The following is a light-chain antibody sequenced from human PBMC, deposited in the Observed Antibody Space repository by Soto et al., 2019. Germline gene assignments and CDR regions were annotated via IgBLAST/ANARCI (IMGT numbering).Light chain of an antibody. CDR2: WAS. CDR1: QSLLYGSSNKNY. V-gene: IGKV4-1*01. CDR3: QQYYSTPWT. Sequence: DIVMTQSPDSLAVSLGERATIDCKSSQSLLYGSSNKNYLAWYQQKPGQPPKLLIYWASTRESGVPDRFSGSGSGTDFTLTISSLQAEDVAVYYCQQYYSTPWTFGQGTKVDIK. J-gene: IGKJ1*01.